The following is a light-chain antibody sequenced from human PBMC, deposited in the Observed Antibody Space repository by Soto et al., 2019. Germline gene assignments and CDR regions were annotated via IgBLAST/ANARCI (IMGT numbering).Light chain of an antibody. V-gene: IGLV4-69*01. CDR1: SGHSSYA. CDR2: LDSDGSH. Sequence: QPVLTQSPSASASLGASVKLTCTLSSGHSSYAIAWLQQQPEKGPRYLMKLDSDGSHRKGDGIPDRFSGSSSGAERYLTISSLQSEDEADYYCQTWGTGVVFGGGTKLTVL. CDR3: QTWGTGVV. J-gene: IGLJ2*01.